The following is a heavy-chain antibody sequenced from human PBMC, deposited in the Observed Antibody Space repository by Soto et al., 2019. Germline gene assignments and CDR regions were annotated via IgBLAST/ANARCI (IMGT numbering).Heavy chain of an antibody. J-gene: IGHJ5*02. D-gene: IGHD6-13*01. CDR3: ASTYSTSWYGFDP. CDR2: IFSNDET. CDR1: GFSLSNAGLG. V-gene: IGHV2-26*04. Sequence: QVTVKESGPVLVKPTETLTLTCTVSGFSLSNAGLGVSWILLRPGKSLEWLAHIFSNDETSYSTSLKSRLTISKDPSKSQVVLTMTNMDPVDTATYYCASTYSTSWYGFDPWGQGTLVTVSS.